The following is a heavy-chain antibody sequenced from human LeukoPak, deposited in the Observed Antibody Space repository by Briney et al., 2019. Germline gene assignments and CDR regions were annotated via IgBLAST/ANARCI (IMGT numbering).Heavy chain of an antibody. CDR2: ISWNSGSI. J-gene: IGHJ3*02. D-gene: IGHD1-26*01. V-gene: IGHV3-9*01. CDR1: GFTFSSYW. CDR3: AKDIRWELLGDAFDI. Sequence: PGGSLRLSCAASGFTFSSYWMHWVRHAPGKGLEWVSGISWNSGSIGYADSVKSRFTISRDNAKNSLYLQMNSLRAEDTALYYCAKDIRWELLGDAFDIWGQGTMVTVSS.